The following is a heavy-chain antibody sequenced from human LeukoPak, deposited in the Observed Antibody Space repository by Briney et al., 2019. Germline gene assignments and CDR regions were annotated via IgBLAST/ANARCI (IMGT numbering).Heavy chain of an antibody. J-gene: IGHJ4*02. D-gene: IGHD5-24*01. CDR3: ARAPRDGYNSDYFDY. CDR2: IYSGGST. CDR1: GFTVSSNY. Sequence: GGSLRLSCAASGFTVSSNYVSWVRQAPGKGLEWVSVIYSGGSTYYADSVKGRFTISRDNSKNTLYLQMNSLRAEDTAVYYCARAPRDGYNSDYFDYWGQGTLVTVSS. V-gene: IGHV3-66*02.